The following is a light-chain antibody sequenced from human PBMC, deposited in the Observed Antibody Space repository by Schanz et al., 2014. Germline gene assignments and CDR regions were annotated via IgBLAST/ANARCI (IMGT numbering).Light chain of an antibody. CDR2: DNN. V-gene: IGLV1-51*01. CDR1: SSIIGGTF. CDR3: AAWDDSLNGVV. Sequence: QSVLTQPPSVSAAPGQKVTISCSGSSSIIGGTFVSWYQQLPGTAPKLLIYDNNERPSGIPDRFSGSKSGTSATLAISGLQSEDEADYYCAAWDDSLNGVVFGGGTKLTVL. J-gene: IGLJ2*01.